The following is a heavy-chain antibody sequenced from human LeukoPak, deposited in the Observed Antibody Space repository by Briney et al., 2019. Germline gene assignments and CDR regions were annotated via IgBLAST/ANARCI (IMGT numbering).Heavy chain of an antibody. CDR3: ARESNSYDSGTYAWFDF. J-gene: IGHJ4*02. D-gene: IGHD3-10*01. CDR1: GGSFRAYF. CDR2: VNHSGDT. Sequence: SETLSLTCTVHGGSFRAYFWSWIRQAPGKGLEWIGEVNHSGDTNYNPSLKNRVTISSDTSKDQFSLRLSSVTAADTAIYYCARESNSYDSGTYAWFDFWGQGTLVTVSS. V-gene: IGHV4-34*01.